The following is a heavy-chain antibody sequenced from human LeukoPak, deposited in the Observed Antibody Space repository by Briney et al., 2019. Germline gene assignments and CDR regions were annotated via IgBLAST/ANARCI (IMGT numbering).Heavy chain of an antibody. J-gene: IGHJ4*02. D-gene: IGHD2-2*01. CDR1: GYSISSGYY. CDR2: IYHSGST. V-gene: IGHV4-38-2*02. Sequence: ASETLSLTRTVSGYSISSGYYWGWIRQPPGKGLEWIGSIYHSGSTYYNPSLKSRVTISVDTSKNQFSLKLSSVTAADTAVYYCARVRVPASKNYYFDYWGQGTLVTVSS. CDR3: ARVRVPASKNYYFDY.